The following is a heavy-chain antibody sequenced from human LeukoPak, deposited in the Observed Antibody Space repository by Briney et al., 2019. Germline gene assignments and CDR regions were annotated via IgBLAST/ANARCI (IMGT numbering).Heavy chain of an antibody. D-gene: IGHD3-16*02. CDR2: GYYSGAT. CDR1: GGSITGGIFY. J-gene: IGHJ4*02. V-gene: IGHV4-39*01. Sequence: SETLSLTCTVSGGSITGGIFYWGWIRQPPGKGLEWIVSGYYSGATYYNPSLKNRVTISLDTSKNQFSLRLTSVSAADTAVYYCAKSWRPPTGPSDYVWGTYRGGEFDSWGQGTLVTVSS. CDR3: AKSWRPPTGPSDYVWGTYRGGEFDS.